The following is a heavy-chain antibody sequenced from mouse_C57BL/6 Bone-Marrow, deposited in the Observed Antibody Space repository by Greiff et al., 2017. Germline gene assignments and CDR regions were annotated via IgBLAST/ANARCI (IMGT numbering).Heavy chain of an antibody. CDR1: GYTFTDYY. CDR2: IYPGSGNT. D-gene: IGHD1-1*01. J-gene: IGHJ1*03. V-gene: IGHV1-76*01. CDR3: ARGVITTVEADWYFDV. Sequence: QVQLQQSGAELVRPGASVKLSCKASGYTFTDYYINWVKQRPGQGLEWIARIYPGSGNTYYNEKFKGKATLTAEKSSSTAYMQLSSLTSEDSAVYVCARGVITTVEADWYFDVWGTGTMVTGSS.